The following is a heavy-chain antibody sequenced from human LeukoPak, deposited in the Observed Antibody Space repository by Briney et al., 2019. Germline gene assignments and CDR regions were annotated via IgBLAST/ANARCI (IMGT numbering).Heavy chain of an antibody. CDR1: GGTFSSYA. D-gene: IGHD4-17*01. CDR3: ARDFEDGDYVGPRWFDP. CDR2: IIPIFGIA. Sequence: SVKVSCKASGGTFSSYAISWVRQAPGQGLEWMGRIIPIFGIANYAQKSQGRVTITADKSTSTAYMELSSLRSEDTAVYYCARDFEDGDYVGPRWFDPWGQGTLVTVSS. J-gene: IGHJ5*02. V-gene: IGHV1-69*04.